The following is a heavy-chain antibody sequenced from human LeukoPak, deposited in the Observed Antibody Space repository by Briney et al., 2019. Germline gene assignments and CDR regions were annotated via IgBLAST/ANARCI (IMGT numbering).Heavy chain of an antibody. D-gene: IGHD2-15*01. Sequence: GGSLRFSCAASGFTFSSYAMHWVRQAPGKGLEWVAVISYDGSNKYYADSVKGRFTISRDNSKNTLYLQMNSLRAEDTAVYYCARDNSRVAWYYYGMDVWGQGTTVTVSS. CDR3: ARDNSRVAWYYYGMDV. J-gene: IGHJ6*02. CDR1: GFTFSSYA. V-gene: IGHV3-30-3*01. CDR2: ISYDGSNK.